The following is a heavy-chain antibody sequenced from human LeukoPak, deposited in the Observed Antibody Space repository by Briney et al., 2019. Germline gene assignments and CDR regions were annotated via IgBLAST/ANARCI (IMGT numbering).Heavy chain of an antibody. CDR2: INPNSGAT. V-gene: IGHV1-2*02. Sequence: ASVKVSCKASGYTFTGYYMHWVRQAPGQGLEWMGWINPNSGATKIAQKFQGRVTTTRDASITTAYMELSSLRSDDTAVYYCARSGRGTYYYFDLWGQGTLVTVSS. J-gene: IGHJ4*02. D-gene: IGHD5-12*01. CDR1: GYTFTGYY. CDR3: ARSGRGTYYYFDL.